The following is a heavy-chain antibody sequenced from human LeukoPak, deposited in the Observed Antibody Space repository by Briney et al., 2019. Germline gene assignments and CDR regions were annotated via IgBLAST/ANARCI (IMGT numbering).Heavy chain of an antibody. CDR1: GGSISSGTYY. D-gene: IGHD6-13*01. CDR2: IYHSGST. CDR3: ARASGWSDAFDI. J-gene: IGHJ3*02. V-gene: IGHV4-39*07. Sequence: SETLSLTCTASGGSISSGTYYWAWIRQPPGKGLEWIGTIYHSGSTYYNPSLKSRVTISVDTSKNQFSLKLSSVTAADTAVYYCARASGWSDAFDIWGQGTMVTVSS.